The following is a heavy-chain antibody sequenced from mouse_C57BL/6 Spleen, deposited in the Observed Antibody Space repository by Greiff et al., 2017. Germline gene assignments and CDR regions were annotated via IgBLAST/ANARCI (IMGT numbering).Heavy chain of an antibody. CDR3: ARGSNYVYAMDY. D-gene: IGHD2-5*01. V-gene: IGHV5-17*01. CDR1: GFTFSDYG. J-gene: IGHJ4*01. Sequence: EVQLMESGGGLVKPGGSLKLSCAASGFTFSDYGMHWVRQAPEKGLEWVAYISSGSSTIYYADTVKGRFTISRDNAKNTLFLQMTSLRSEDTAMYYCARGSNYVYAMDYWGQGTSVTVSS. CDR2: ISSGSSTI.